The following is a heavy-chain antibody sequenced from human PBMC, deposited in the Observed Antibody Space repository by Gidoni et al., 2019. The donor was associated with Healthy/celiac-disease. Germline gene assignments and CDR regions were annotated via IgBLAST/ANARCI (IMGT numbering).Heavy chain of an antibody. CDR3: ARQYCSGGSFYASGFDP. Sequence: EVQLVQSGAEVKKPGESLKISCKGSGYSFTSYWIGLVRQMPGKGLEWIGFIYPGDSDTIYSPSFQGQVTISSDKSISTAYLQLRSLKASDTAMYYCARQYCSGGSFYASGFDPWGQGTLVTVSS. CDR1: GYSFTSYW. CDR2: IYPGDSDT. J-gene: IGHJ5*02. V-gene: IGHV5-51*01. D-gene: IGHD2-15*01.